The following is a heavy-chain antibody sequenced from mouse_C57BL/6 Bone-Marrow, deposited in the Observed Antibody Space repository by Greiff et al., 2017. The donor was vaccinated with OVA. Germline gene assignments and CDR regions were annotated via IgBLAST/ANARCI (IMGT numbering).Heavy chain of an antibody. CDR2: ISYSGST. Sequence: EVKVEESGPGLVKPSQTLSLTCSVSGYSITSDYWNWIRKFPGNKLEYMGYISYSGSTYYNPSLKSRISITRDTSKNQYYLRLNSVTTEDTATYYCASGYYGSSFDYWGQGTTLTVSS. V-gene: IGHV3-8*01. J-gene: IGHJ2*01. CDR1: GYSITSDY. D-gene: IGHD1-1*01. CDR3: ASGYYGSSFDY.